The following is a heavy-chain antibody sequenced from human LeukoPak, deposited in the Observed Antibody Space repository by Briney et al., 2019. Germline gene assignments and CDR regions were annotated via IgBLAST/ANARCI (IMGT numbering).Heavy chain of an antibody. V-gene: IGHV1-18*01. CDR3: ARWYCGGGSCYSYYYCMDV. CDR1: GYTFTSYG. D-gene: IGHD2-15*01. J-gene: IGHJ6*02. Sequence: GASVQVSCKASGYTFTSYGISWVRQAPGQGLEWMGWISAYNGNTKYVQKLQGRVTMSTDSSTSTADMELRSLTSDDTAVYYCARWYCGGGSCYSYYYCMDVWGQGTTVTVSS. CDR2: ISAYNGNT.